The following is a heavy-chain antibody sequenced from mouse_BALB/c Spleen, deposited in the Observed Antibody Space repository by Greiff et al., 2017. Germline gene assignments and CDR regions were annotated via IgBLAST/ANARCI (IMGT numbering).Heavy chain of an antibody. CDR1: GFTFSSFG. CDR2: ISSGSSTI. Sequence: EVKLVESGGGLVQPGGSRKLSCTASGFTFSSFGMHWVRQAPEKGLEWVAYISSGSSTIYYADTVKGRFTISRDNPKNTLFLQMTSLRSEDTAMYYCARSDGGNYPYYYAMDYWGQGTSVTVSS. D-gene: IGHD1-1*02. V-gene: IGHV5-17*02. J-gene: IGHJ4*01. CDR3: ARSDGGNYPYYYAMDY.